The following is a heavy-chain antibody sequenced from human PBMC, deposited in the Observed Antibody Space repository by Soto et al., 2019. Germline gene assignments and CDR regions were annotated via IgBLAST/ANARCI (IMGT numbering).Heavy chain of an antibody. Sequence: QVQLVESGGGVVQPGRSLRLSCAASGFTFTSYGFHWVRQAPGKGLEWVALIWSDGSNKYYADSLKGRINISRDNSKDTLYLQMNSLRAEDTDVYYCARELSTGAFDVWGQGTVVTVSS. D-gene: IGHD4-17*01. CDR3: ARELSTGAFDV. J-gene: IGHJ3*01. CDR1: GFTFTSYG. CDR2: IWSDGSNK. V-gene: IGHV3-33*01.